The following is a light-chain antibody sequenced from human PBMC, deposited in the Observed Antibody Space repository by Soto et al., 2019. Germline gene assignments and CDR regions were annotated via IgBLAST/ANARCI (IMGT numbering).Light chain of an antibody. Sequence: QSVLTQSTSASASLGASVKLTCTLSSGHSSYVIAWHQQQPEKGPRYLMKVNSDGSHNKGDGIPDRFSGSSSGTERYLTISSLQSEDEADYYCQTWGASIVVFGGGTKLTVL. CDR1: SGHSSYV. CDR2: VNSDGSH. V-gene: IGLV4-69*01. J-gene: IGLJ2*01. CDR3: QTWGASIVV.